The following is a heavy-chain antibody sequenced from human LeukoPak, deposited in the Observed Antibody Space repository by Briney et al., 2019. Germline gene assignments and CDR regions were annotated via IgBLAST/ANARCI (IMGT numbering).Heavy chain of an antibody. D-gene: IGHD4-23*01. J-gene: IGHJ4*02. V-gene: IGHV3-30-3*01. CDR3: ARDPLYYGGGGYYFDY. CDR1: GFTFSSYA. Sequence: PGGSLRLSCTASGFTFSSYAMHWVRQAPGKGLEWVAVISYDGSNKYYADSVKGRFTISRDNSKNTLYLQMNSLRAEDTAVYYCARDPLYYGGGGYYFDYWGQGTLVTVSS. CDR2: ISYDGSNK.